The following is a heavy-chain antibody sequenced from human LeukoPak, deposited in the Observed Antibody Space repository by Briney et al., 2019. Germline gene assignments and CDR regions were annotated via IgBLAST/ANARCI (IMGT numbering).Heavy chain of an antibody. J-gene: IGHJ4*02. CDR1: GFTFTSYG. CDR2: ISYDGTYK. CDR3: AKDRDSSWYSGCFDY. V-gene: IGHV3-30*18. D-gene: IGHD6-13*01. Sequence: GGSLRLSCAASGFTFTSYGMHWVRQAPGKGLEGVAVISYDGTYKYYAGSVRGRFTISRDDSKNTLYLQTNSLRAEDTAVYYCAKDRDSSWYSGCFDYWGQGTLVTVSS.